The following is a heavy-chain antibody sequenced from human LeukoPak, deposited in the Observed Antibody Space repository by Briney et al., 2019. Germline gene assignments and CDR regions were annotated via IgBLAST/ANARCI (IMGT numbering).Heavy chain of an antibody. V-gene: IGHV3-30*02. D-gene: IGHD6-6*01. Sequence: GGSLRLSWAASGFTFSSYGMHWVRPAPGKGLEWVAFIRYDGSNKYYADSVKSRFTISRDNSKNTLYLQMNSLRAEDTAVYYCATSRGRPTHAYYYYMDVWGKGTTVTVSS. CDR2: IRYDGSNK. CDR1: GFTFSSYG. J-gene: IGHJ6*03. CDR3: ATSRGRPTHAYYYYMDV.